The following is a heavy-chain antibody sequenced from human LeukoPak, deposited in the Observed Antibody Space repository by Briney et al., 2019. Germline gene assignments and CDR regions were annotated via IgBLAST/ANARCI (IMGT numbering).Heavy chain of an antibody. D-gene: IGHD3-10*01. Sequence: SETLSLTCTVSGDSMTNYRWTWIRQPPGKELEWIGSISYSGTTNYNPSLRSRVTMSVDTSKSQFSLKLNSATAADTAFYYCARSGLVRGVSTWGQGTLVTVSS. CDR3: ARSGLVRGVST. CDR2: ISYSGTT. V-gene: IGHV4-59*01. CDR1: GDSMTNYR. J-gene: IGHJ4*02.